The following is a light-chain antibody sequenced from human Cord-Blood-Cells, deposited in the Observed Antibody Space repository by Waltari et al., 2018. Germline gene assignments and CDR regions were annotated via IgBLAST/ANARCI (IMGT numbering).Light chain of an antibody. V-gene: IGLV1-40*01. CDR3: QSYDSSLSGSV. CDR2: GNS. CDR1: SSTTGAGYD. J-gene: IGLJ2*01. Sequence: QSVLTQPPSVSGAPGPRVTIPCTGSSSTTGAGYDVHWYQQLPGTAPKLLIYGNSKRPSGVPDRFSGSKSGTSASLAITGLQAEDEADYYCQSYDSSLSGSVFGGGTKLTVL.